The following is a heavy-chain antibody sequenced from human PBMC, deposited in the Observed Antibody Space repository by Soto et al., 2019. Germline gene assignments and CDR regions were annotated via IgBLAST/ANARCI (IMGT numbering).Heavy chain of an antibody. Sequence: GGSLRLSCAASGFTFSDYTMNWVRQAPGKGLEWISYISKSSGSISYADSVKGRFTISRDNAKSSLYLQLNSLGDEDTAVYYCARDLNWGFDYWGHGTLVTVSS. CDR1: GFTFSDYT. V-gene: IGHV3-48*02. D-gene: IGHD7-27*01. CDR3: ARDLNWGFDY. J-gene: IGHJ4*01. CDR2: ISKSSGSI.